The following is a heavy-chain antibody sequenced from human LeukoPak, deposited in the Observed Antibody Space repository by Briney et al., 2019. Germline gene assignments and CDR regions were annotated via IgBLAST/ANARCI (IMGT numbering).Heavy chain of an antibody. CDR1: VGSISSYY. V-gene: IGHV4-59*01. Sequence: SETLSLTCTVSVGSISSYYWSWIRQPPGKGLEWVGYIYYSGSTNYNTSLKSRDTISVDTSKNQFSLKLSSVTAADTAVYYCARDGYSYGHEYYMDVWGKGTTVTISS. CDR3: ARDGYSYGHEYYMDV. J-gene: IGHJ6*03. D-gene: IGHD5-18*01. CDR2: IYYSGST.